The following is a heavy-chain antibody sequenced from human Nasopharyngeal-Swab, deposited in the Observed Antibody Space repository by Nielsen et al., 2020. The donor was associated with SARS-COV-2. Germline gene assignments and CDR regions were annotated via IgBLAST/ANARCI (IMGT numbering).Heavy chain of an antibody. CDR2: IGDKDHNYAT. Sequence: GESLKISCAASGFTLSTYSINWVRQASGKGLEWVGRIGDKDHNYATTYGASVQGRFTISRDDSKNTAFLQMDSLKTEDTALYYCTTDFYFDYWGQGTLVTVSS. J-gene: IGHJ4*02. V-gene: IGHV3-73*01. CDR1: GFTLSTYS. CDR3: TTDFYFDY.